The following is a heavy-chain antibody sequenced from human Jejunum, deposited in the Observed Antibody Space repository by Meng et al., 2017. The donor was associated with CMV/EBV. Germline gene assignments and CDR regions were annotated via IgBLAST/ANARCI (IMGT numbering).Heavy chain of an antibody. CDR1: GSTFTGYS. V-gene: IGHV1-2*02. CDR3: ATSSSGFDFWTDY. Sequence: SGSTFTGYSMPWVRQAPGQGPEWMGWINPNSGDTTYAQQFQGRVTMTRDTSISTAYMELSSLRSDDTAVYYCATSSSGFDFWTDYWGQGTLVNVSS. J-gene: IGHJ4*02. CDR2: INPNSGDT. D-gene: IGHD5-12*01.